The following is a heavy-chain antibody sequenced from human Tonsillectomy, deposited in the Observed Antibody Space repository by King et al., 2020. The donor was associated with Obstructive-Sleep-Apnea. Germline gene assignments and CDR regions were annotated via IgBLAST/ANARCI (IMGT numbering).Heavy chain of an antibody. CDR2: ITNDGSNK. CDR3: AKPADSQEVPFDC. Sequence: HVQLVESGGGVVQPGRSLRLSCAASGVTLSGFRMHWVRQAPGKGLEWVAAITNDGSNKYYADSVKGRFTISRDNSKNTLYLHMSSLRVEDTAVYHCAKPADSQEVPFDCWGQGALVTVSS. J-gene: IGHJ4*02. CDR1: GVTLSGFR. D-gene: IGHD3-22*01. V-gene: IGHV3-30*18.